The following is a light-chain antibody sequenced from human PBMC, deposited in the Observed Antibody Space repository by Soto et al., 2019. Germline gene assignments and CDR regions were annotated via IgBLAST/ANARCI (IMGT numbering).Light chain of an antibody. CDR3: QQSFSTLWT. Sequence: DIQMTQSPSSLSASVRDRVTITCRASQSISSYLNWYQQKPGKAPKLLIYAAYSLQGGVPSRFSGSGSGTDFTLTISSLQPEDFATYYCQQSFSTLWTFGQGTKVEI. J-gene: IGKJ1*01. V-gene: IGKV1-39*01. CDR1: QSISSY. CDR2: AAY.